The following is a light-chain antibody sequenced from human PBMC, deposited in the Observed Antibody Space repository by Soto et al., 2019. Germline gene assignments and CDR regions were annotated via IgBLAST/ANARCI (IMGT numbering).Light chain of an antibody. CDR2: GAS. Sequence: EIVMTQSPATLSVSPGERATLSCRASQSVSSNLAWYQQKPGQAPRLLIYGASTRATGIPARFSGSGSGTEFPLTIISLQSEDFAFYYCQQYNNWPPYTFGQGTKLEIQ. J-gene: IGKJ2*01. V-gene: IGKV3-15*01. CDR1: QSVSSN. CDR3: QQYNNWPPYT.